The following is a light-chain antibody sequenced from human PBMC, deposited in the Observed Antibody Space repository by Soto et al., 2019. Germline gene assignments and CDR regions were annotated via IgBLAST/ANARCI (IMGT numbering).Light chain of an antibody. CDR3: QQYNSYSRT. Sequence: DIQMTQSPFSLSASVGDRVTITCQASQDISNYLNWYQQKPGKAPKLLIYKASSLESGVPSRFSGSGSGTEFTLTISSLQPDDFATYYCQQYNSYSRTFGQGTKVDIK. CDR1: QDISNY. J-gene: IGKJ1*01. CDR2: KAS. V-gene: IGKV1-5*03.